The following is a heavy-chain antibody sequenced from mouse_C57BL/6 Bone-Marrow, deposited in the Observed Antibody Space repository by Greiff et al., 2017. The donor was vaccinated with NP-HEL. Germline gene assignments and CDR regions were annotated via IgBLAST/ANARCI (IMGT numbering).Heavy chain of an antibody. V-gene: IGHV1-47*01. CDR3: ARAMGGYWYFDV. D-gene: IGHD1-1*02. J-gene: IGHJ1*03. CDR1: GYTFTTYP. CDR2: FHPYNDDT. Sequence: QVHVKQSGAELVKPGASVKMSCKASGYTFTTYPIEWMKQNHGKSLEWIGNFHPYNDDTKYNEKFKGKATLTVEKSSSTVYLELSRLTSDDSAVYYCARAMGGYWYFDVWGTGTTVTVSS.